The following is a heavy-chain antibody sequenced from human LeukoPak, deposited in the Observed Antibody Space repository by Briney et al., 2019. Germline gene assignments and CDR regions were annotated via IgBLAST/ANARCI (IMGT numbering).Heavy chain of an antibody. J-gene: IGHJ4*02. CDR2: ISFDGSDQ. CDR1: GFSFSTYG. V-gene: IGHV3-30*18. Sequence: GGSLRLSCAASGFSFSTYGMRWVRQAPGKGLEWVAVISFDGSDQYYADSVKGRFTVSRDNSKNTLYLQMNSLRAEDTAVYYCAKLGCSSTRCYINYWGQGTLVTVSS. CDR3: AKLGCSSTRCYINY. D-gene: IGHD2-2*01.